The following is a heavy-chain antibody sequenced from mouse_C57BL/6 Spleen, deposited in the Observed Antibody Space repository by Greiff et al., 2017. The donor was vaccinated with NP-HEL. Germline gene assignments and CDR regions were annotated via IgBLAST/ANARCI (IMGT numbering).Heavy chain of an antibody. J-gene: IGHJ2*01. CDR2: INPSTGGT. V-gene: IGHV1-42*01. CDR1: GYSFTGYY. D-gene: IGHD1-1*01. CDR3: ARIITTGFFDY. Sequence: VQLKQSGPELVKPGASVKISCKASGYSFTGYYMNWVKQSPEKSLEWIGEINPSTGGTTYNQKFKAKATLTVDKSSSTAYMQLKSLTSEDSAVYYCARIITTGFFDYWGQGTTLTVSS.